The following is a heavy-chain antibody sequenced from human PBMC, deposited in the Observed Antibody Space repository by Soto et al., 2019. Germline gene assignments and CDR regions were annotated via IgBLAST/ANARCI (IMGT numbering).Heavy chain of an antibody. Sequence: QVQLQESGPGLVKPSQTLSLTCTVSGGSISSGDYYWSWIRQPPVKGLEWIGYIYHSGSTYYNPSLKSRVTISVDTSKNQFSLKLSSVTAADTAVYYCARDVRVGAADYFDYWGQGTLVTVSS. D-gene: IGHD1-26*01. CDR3: ARDVRVGAADYFDY. CDR2: IYHSGST. J-gene: IGHJ4*02. V-gene: IGHV4-30-4*01. CDR1: GGSISSGDYY.